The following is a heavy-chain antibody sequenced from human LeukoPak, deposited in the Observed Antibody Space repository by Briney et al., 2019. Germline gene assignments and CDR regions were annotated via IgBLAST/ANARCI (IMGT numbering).Heavy chain of an antibody. J-gene: IGHJ3*02. CDR2: ISGSADST. CDR3: AKDWPSEWQQLPDYDAVDI. CDR1: GFTVSSSH. V-gene: IGHV3-23*01. D-gene: IGHD6-13*01. Sequence: PGGSLRLSCAASGFTVSSSHMTWVRQAPGKGLEWVSAISGSADSTYYADSVKGRFTISRDNSKNTLYLHMSSLRAEDTAVYYCAKDWPSEWQQLPDYDAVDIWGQGTMVTVSS.